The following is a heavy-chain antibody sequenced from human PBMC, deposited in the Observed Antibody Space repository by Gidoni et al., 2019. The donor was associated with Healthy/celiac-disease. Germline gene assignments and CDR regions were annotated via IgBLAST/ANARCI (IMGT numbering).Heavy chain of an antibody. CDR3: ARDYSPSSIAARHL. Sequence: QVQLVESGGGVVQPGRSLRLSCAASGFTFSSYAMHWVRQAPGKGLEWVAVISYDGSNKYYADSVKGRFTISRDNSKNTRYLQMNSLRAEDTAVYYCARDYSPSSIAARHLWGQGTLVTVSS. CDR2: ISYDGSNK. J-gene: IGHJ4*02. D-gene: IGHD6-6*01. CDR1: GFTFSSYA. V-gene: IGHV3-30-3*01.